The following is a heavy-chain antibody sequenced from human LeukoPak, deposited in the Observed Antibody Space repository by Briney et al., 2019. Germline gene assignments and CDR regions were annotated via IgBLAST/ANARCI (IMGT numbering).Heavy chain of an antibody. V-gene: IGHV4-31*03. CDR1: GGSISSGGYY. J-gene: IGHJ5*02. CDR2: IYYSGST. CDR3: ARGDPNWFDP. Sequence: PSETLSLTCTVSGGSISSGGYYWSWIRQHPGKGLEWIGYIYYSGSTYYNPSLKCRVTISVDTSKNQFSLKLSSVTAADTAVYYCARGDPNWFDPWGQGTLVTVSS.